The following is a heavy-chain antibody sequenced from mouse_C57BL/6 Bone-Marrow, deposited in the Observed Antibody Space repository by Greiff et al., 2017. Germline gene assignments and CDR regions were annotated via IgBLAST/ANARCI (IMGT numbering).Heavy chain of an antibody. Sequence: VQLKESGAELVRPGASVKLSCTASGFNIKDDYMHWVKQRPEQGLEWIGWIDPENGDTEYASKFQGKATITADTSSNTAYLQRSSLTAEDTAVYYCTTDNWDDAYWGQGTLVTVSA. CDR2: IDPENGDT. J-gene: IGHJ3*01. V-gene: IGHV14-4*01. CDR3: TTDNWDDAY. D-gene: IGHD4-1*02. CDR1: GFNIKDDY.